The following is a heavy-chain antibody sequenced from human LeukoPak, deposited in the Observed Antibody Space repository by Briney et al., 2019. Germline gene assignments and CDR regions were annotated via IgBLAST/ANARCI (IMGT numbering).Heavy chain of an antibody. D-gene: IGHD2-15*01. CDR3: AKGSANARPYYFDY. V-gene: IGHV3-23*01. CDR2: ISGSGSNT. J-gene: IGHJ4*02. Sequence: GGSLRLSCAASGFTSSSNAMSWVRQAPGKGLEWVSGISGSGSNTYYADSVKGRFTISRDSSKNTLYLQMNSLTAEDTALYYCAKGSANARPYYFDYWGQGTLVTVSS. CDR1: GFTSSSNA.